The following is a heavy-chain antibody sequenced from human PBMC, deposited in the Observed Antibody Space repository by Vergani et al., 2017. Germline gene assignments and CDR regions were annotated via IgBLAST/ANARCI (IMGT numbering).Heavy chain of an antibody. CDR2: IHTSGST. J-gene: IGHJ4*03. CDR1: GGSINSHNYY. Sequence: QVQLQESGPGLVKPSQTLSLTCTVSGGSINSHNYYWSWIRQPAGKGLEWIGRIHTSGSTNYNPTLKSRVTMSEDTSKNQLSLNLTSVTAADTAVYFCSGGSCLGGSCYKPLFDYWGHGILVTVSS. D-gene: IGHD2-15*01. V-gene: IGHV4-61*02. CDR3: SGGSCLGGSCYKPLFDY.